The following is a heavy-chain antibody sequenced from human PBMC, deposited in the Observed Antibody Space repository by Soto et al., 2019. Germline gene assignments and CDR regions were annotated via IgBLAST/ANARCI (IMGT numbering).Heavy chain of an antibody. CDR1: GDSIKTETW. CDR2: IKHTGDA. CDR3: AREGRLHWFEP. J-gene: IGHJ5*01. Sequence: QVHLQESGPGLVKPSETLSLTCAVSGDSIKTETWWSWLRQLPGTGLEWIGEIKHTGDANANPALRSRVSMSVDRTKNQFFLNLRSVSAADTAVYFCAREGRLHWFEPWGQGTLVTVSS. V-gene: IGHV4-4*02.